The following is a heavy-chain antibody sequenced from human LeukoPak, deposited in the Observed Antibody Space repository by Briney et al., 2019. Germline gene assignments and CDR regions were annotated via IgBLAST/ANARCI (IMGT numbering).Heavy chain of an antibody. Sequence: GGSLRLSCAASGFTFSNAWMSWVRQAPGKGLEWVGRIKSKTDGGTTDYAAPVKGRFTISRDDSKNTLYLQMNSLKTEDTAVYYCTTDFWSASGDYMDVWGKGTTVTVSS. J-gene: IGHJ6*03. CDR1: GFTFSNAW. D-gene: IGHD3-3*01. CDR2: IKSKTDGGTT. V-gene: IGHV3-15*01. CDR3: TTDFWSASGDYMDV.